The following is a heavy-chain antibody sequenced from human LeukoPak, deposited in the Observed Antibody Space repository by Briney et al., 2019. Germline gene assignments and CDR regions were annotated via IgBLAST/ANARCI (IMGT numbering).Heavy chain of an antibody. CDR3: ARRAGAYSHPYDY. D-gene: IGHD4/OR15-4a*01. CDR2: IKEDGSEK. V-gene: IGHV3-7*03. Sequence: PGGSLRLSCAASGFTFSRSWMRWVRQAPGKGLEWVASIKEDGSEKYYVDSVKGRFTISRDNAKNSLYLQMNSLRAEDTAVYYCARRAGAYSHPYDYWGQGTLVTVSS. J-gene: IGHJ4*02. CDR1: GFTFSRSW.